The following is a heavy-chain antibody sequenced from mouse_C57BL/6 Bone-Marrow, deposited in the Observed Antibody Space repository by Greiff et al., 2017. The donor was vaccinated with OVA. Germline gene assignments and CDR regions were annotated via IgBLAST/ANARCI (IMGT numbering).Heavy chain of an antibody. J-gene: IGHJ1*03. V-gene: IGHV1-81*01. D-gene: IGHD1-1*01. Sequence: QVQLQQSGAELARPGASVKLSYTFTSYGISWVKQRTGQGLEWIGEIYLRSGNTYYNEKFKGKATLTAAKSSSTAYMELRSLTSEDSAVYFCAGWDYGISFYWYFDVWGTGTTVTVSS. CDR3: AGWDYGISFYWYFDV. CDR2: IYLRSGNT. CDR1: TFTSYG.